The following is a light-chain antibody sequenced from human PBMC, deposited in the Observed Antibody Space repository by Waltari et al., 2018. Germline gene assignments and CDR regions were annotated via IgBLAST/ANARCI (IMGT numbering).Light chain of an antibody. J-gene: IGLJ3*02. Sequence: QSALTQPAAVSGSPGQSVPISCTGASRDIGRYDIVSWYPQHPGNAPKLVISDVSKPPSGVSDRFSGSKSGDTASLTISGLQFEDEADYYCCSYAGNYVWVFGGGTRLTVL. CDR2: DVS. CDR1: SRDIGRYDI. CDR3: CSYAGNYVWV. V-gene: IGLV2-23*02.